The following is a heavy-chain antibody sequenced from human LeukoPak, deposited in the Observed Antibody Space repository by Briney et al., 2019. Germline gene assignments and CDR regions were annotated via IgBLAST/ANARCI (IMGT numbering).Heavy chain of an antibody. Sequence: SETLSLTCTVSGGSISSSSYYWGWVRQPPGKGLEWIGSIYYSGNTYYNPSLKSRVTISVDTSKNQFSLKLSSVTAADTAVYYCARLYDFWRGDHNWFDPWGQGTLVTVSS. V-gene: IGHV4-39*01. CDR1: GGSISSSSYY. CDR3: ARLYDFWRGDHNWFDP. J-gene: IGHJ5*02. D-gene: IGHD3-3*01. CDR2: IYYSGNT.